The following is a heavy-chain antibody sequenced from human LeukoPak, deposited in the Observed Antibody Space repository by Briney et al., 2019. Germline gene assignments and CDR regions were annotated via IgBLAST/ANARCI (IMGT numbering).Heavy chain of an antibody. J-gene: IGHJ4*02. CDR2: ALYTGST. CDR3: ARDNGYSYGIDY. CDR1: GGSISSYF. D-gene: IGHD5-18*01. V-gene: IGHV4-59*01. Sequence: SETLSLTCSVSGGSISSYFGSWIRQAPGKGLEWVGYALYTGSTEYNPALKSRATISLDPSNNQFSPRLTSVTAADTAVYYCARDNGYSYGIDYWGQGRLVTVSS.